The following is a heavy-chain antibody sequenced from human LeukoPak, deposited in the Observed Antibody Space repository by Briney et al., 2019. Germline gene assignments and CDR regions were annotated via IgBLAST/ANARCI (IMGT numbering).Heavy chain of an antibody. V-gene: IGHV1-69*05. Sequence: SVKVSCKASGGTFRNYAISWVRQAPGQGLEWMGGIIPISGTTNYAQKFQGRVTLTTDESTTTAYMELSSLRSEDTAVYYCARDNRRYDFWSGQTPNRFDPWGQGTLVTVSS. CDR1: GGTFRNYA. CDR3: ARDNRRYDFWSGQTPNRFDP. J-gene: IGHJ5*02. D-gene: IGHD3-3*01. CDR2: IIPISGTT.